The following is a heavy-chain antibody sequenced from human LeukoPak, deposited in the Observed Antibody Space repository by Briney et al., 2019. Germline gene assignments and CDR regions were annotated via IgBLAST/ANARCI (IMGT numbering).Heavy chain of an antibody. CDR3: ARGQGDNDYGDYGVRYFQH. V-gene: IGHV1-18*01. CDR1: GYTFTSYG. D-gene: IGHD4-17*01. Sequence: ASVKVSCKASGYTFTSYGISWVRQAPGQGLEWMGWISAYNGNTNYAQKLQGRVTMTTDTSTSTAYMELRSLRSDDTAVYYCARGQGDNDYGDYGVRYFQHWGQGTLVTVSS. J-gene: IGHJ1*01. CDR2: ISAYNGNT.